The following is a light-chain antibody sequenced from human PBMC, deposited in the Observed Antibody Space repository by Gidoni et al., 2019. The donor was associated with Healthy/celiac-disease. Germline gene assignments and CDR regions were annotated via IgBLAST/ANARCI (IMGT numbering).Light chain of an antibody. V-gene: IGKV1-39*01. CDR2: AAS. J-gene: IGKJ1*01. CDR3: QQSYSKTWT. Sequence: DIQMTQSPSSLSASVGDRVTITCRASQSISSYLNWYQQKPGKAPKLLIYAASSLQSGVPSRFSGSGSGTDFTLTISSLQPEDFATYYCQQSYSKTWTFGQXTKVEIK. CDR1: QSISSY.